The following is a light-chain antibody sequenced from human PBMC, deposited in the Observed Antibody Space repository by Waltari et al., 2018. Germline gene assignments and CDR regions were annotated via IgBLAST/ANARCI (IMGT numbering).Light chain of an antibody. CDR3: QQYGSSPNT. Sequence: CRASQSVSSSYLAWYQQKPGQAPRLRIYSASSRATGIPDRFSGSGSGTDFTLTISRLEPEDFAVYYCQQYGSSPNTFGQGTKLEIK. CDR2: SAS. V-gene: IGKV3-20*01. CDR1: QSVSSSY. J-gene: IGKJ2*01.